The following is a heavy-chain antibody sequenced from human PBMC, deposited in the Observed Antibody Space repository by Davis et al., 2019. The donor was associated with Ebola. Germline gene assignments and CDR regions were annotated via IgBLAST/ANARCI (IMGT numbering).Heavy chain of an antibody. J-gene: IGHJ4*02. CDR2: IYHSGST. Sequence: SETLSLTCTVSGGSISSYYWSWIRQPPGKGLEWIGSIYHSGSTYYNPSLKSRVTISVDTSKNQFSLKLSSVTAADTAVYYCARDPYGDYDRVGNYWGQGTLVTVSS. CDR1: GGSISSYY. CDR3: ARDPYGDYDRVGNY. D-gene: IGHD4-17*01. V-gene: IGHV4-38-2*02.